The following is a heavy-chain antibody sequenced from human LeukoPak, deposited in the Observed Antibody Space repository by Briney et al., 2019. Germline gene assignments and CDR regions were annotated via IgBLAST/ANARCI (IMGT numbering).Heavy chain of an antibody. Sequence: GASVKVSCKASGGTFSSYAISWVRQAPGQGLEWMGIINPSVGTTKYPDKFQGRVTMTRDTSTSTVYMELSGLGSDDTATYYCTRAQSYCTSTSCSADYWGQGTLVTVSS. CDR3: TRAQSYCTSTSCSADY. CDR2: INPSVGTT. V-gene: IGHV1-46*01. CDR1: GGTFSSYA. J-gene: IGHJ4*02. D-gene: IGHD2-2*01.